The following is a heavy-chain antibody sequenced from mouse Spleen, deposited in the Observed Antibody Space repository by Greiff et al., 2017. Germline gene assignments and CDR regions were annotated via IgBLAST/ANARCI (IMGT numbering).Heavy chain of an antibody. CDR3: ARQGRLRYFDY. J-gene: IGHJ2*01. V-gene: IGHV1-69*01. CDR1: GYTFTSYW. Sequence: QVQLQQSGAELVMPGASVKLSCKASGYTFTSYWMHWVKQSPGQGLEWIGEIDPSDSYTNYNQKFKGKATLTVDKSSSTAYMQLSSLTSEDSAVYYCARQGRLRYFDYWGQGTTLTVSS. CDR2: IDPSDSYT. D-gene: IGHD1-2*01.